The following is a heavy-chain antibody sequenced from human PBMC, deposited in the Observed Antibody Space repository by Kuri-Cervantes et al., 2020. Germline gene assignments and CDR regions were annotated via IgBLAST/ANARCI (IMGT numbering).Heavy chain of an antibody. CDR2: INHSGST. Sequence: SQTLSLTCAVYGGSFSGYYWSWIRQPPGKELEWIGEINHSGSTNYNPSLKSRVTISVDTSKDQFPLKLSSVTAADTAVYYCARHSYYDTSGYYYVLDYWGQGTLVTVSS. CDR3: ARHSYYDTSGYYYVLDY. CDR1: GGSFSGYY. J-gene: IGHJ4*02. V-gene: IGHV4-34*01. D-gene: IGHD3-22*01.